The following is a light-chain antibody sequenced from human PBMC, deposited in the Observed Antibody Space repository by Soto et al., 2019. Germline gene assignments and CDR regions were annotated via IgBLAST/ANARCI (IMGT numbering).Light chain of an antibody. CDR1: QSVSRN. V-gene: IGKV3-15*01. CDR2: AAY. Sequence: EIVMTKSPGPLSESPGARATLSCRASQSVSRNLAWYQQKPGQAPRLLISAAYRRATDVPARFSGSGSGAEFSLNISSLQSEDFAIYYCQQYNNWPYTFGQGTKLEIK. J-gene: IGKJ2*01. CDR3: QQYNNWPYT.